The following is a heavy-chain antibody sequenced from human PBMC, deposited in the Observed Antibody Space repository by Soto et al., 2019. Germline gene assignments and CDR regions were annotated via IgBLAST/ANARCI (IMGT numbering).Heavy chain of an antibody. J-gene: IGHJ4*02. Sequence: VQLLESGGNLVQPGGSLRLSCAASGFTFSNYAWSGVRQAPGKGLSWVSSLISSGHITYYADSVKGRFTISRDNSKNTLYLQMNGLRADDTAIYFCAKHVASSWRYYFDHWGQGTLVTVSS. CDR2: LISSGHIT. D-gene: IGHD6-13*01. V-gene: IGHV3-23*01. CDR3: AKHVASSWRYYFDH. CDR1: GFTFSNYA.